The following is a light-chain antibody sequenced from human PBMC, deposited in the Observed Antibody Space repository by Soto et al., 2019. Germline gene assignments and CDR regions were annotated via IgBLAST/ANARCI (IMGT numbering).Light chain of an antibody. V-gene: IGKV1-39*01. J-gene: IGKJ2*01. CDR2: AAS. CDR1: QSIDTY. Sequence: DIQMTQSPSSLSASFGDRVTLTCRARQSIDTYLNWYQQKTGTAPKLLMYAASTLHSGVPSRFSGSGSGTDFTLTISSLQREDFATYFCQQSHSTPYTLGQGTKRE. CDR3: QQSHSTPYT.